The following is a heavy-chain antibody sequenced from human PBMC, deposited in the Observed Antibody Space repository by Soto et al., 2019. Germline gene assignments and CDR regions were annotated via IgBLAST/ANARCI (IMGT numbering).Heavy chain of an antibody. J-gene: IGHJ4*02. CDR3: ARESLKETITMTVVIAH. CDR2: VYRVTS. D-gene: IGHD3-22*01. V-gene: IGHV4-4*07. CDR1: GDSISGYA. Sequence: SETLCLTCSVSGDSISGYALSWIRQRAGKGLEWLGRVYRVTSNYNPSLKSRLIMSLDTSKNQFSLNLRSVNAADTDVYYCARESLKETITMTVVIAHWGQGTQVTVSS.